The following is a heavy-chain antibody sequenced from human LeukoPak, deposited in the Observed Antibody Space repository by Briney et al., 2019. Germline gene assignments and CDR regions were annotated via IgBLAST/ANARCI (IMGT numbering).Heavy chain of an antibody. CDR2: VYYTGST. J-gene: IGHJ4*02. CDR1: GGSISNYY. Sequence: SETLSLTCTVSGGSISNYYWTWIRQPPGKGLEWIGYVYYTGSTYYNLSLKSRVTISLDTSRNQFSLKLSSVTAADTALFYCARSSYGYMFDSWGQGTLVTVSS. V-gene: IGHV4-59*01. D-gene: IGHD5-18*01. CDR3: ARSSYGYMFDS.